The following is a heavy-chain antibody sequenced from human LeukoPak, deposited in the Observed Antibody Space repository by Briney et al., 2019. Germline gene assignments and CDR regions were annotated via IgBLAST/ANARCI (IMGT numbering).Heavy chain of an antibody. V-gene: IGHV3-7*01. CDR1: GFTFSSYW. CDR3: ARGFPNVWVGATLADY. CDR2: IKQDGSEK. Sequence: GGSLRLSCAASGFTFSSYWMSWVRQAPGKGLEWVANIKQDGSEKYYVDSVKGRFTISRDNAKNSLYLQMNSLRAEDTAVYYCARGFPNVWVGATLADYWGQETLVTLSS. D-gene: IGHD1-26*01. J-gene: IGHJ4*02.